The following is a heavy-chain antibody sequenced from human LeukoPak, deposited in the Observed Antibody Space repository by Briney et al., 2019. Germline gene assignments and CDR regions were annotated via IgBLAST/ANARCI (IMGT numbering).Heavy chain of an antibody. CDR1: GYTFTGYY. Sequence: GASVKVSCKASGYTFTGYYMHWVRQAPGQGLEWMGWINPNSGGTNYAQKFQGRVTMTRDTSISTAYMELSRLRSDDTAVYYCARDSGVVRYSSGWTAWWFDPWGQGTLVTVSS. J-gene: IGHJ5*02. V-gene: IGHV1-2*02. CDR2: INPNSGGT. CDR3: ARDSGVVRYSSGWTAWWFDP. D-gene: IGHD6-19*01.